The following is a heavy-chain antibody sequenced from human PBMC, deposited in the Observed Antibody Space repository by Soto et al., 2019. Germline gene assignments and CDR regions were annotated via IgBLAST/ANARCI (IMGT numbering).Heavy chain of an antibody. V-gene: IGHV1-18*01. CDR3: ARHLRDRRVSSGYYYYFDY. CDR2: ISSYNGNT. D-gene: IGHD3-3*01. Sequence: QVRLVQSGAEVKKPGASVKVSCKASGYSFGDYGISWVRQAPGQGLEWMGWISSYNGNTYYAQKFQGRVTMNRDTSPSAAYMELGSLRPDDTAVYFCARHLRDRRVSSGYYYYFDYWGQGTLVTVSS. J-gene: IGHJ4*02. CDR1: GYSFGDYG.